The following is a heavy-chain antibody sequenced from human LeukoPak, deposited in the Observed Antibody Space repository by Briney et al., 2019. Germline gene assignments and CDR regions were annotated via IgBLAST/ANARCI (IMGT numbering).Heavy chain of an antibody. V-gene: IGHV1-46*01. D-gene: IGHD6-13*01. Sequence: GASVKVSCKASGYTFTSYYMHWVRQAPGQGLEWMGIINPSGGSTSYAQKFQGRVTMTRDMSTSTVHMELSSLKSEDTAVYYCAREGAAAGSVGYWGQGTLVIVSS. CDR3: AREGAAAGSVGY. J-gene: IGHJ4*02. CDR2: INPSGGST. CDR1: GYTFTSYY.